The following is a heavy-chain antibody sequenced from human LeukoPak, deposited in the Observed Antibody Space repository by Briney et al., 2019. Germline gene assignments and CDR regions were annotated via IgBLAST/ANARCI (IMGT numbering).Heavy chain of an antibody. CDR2: MYTSGST. V-gene: IGHV4-61*09. Sequence: PSETLSLTCTVSGGSVSSGSYYWSWIRQPAGKGLEWIGHMYTSGSTNYNPSLKSRVTISVDTSKNQFSLKLSSVTAADTAVYYCASGKYCSSTSCWGWGQGTLVTVSS. CDR3: ASGKYCSSTSCWG. CDR1: GGSVSSGSYY. D-gene: IGHD2-2*01. J-gene: IGHJ4*02.